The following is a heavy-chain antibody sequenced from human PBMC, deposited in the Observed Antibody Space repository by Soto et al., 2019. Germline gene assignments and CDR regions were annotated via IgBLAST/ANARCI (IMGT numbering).Heavy chain of an antibody. CDR3: ARDAPTSYYDFWTDNGFAP. D-gene: IGHD3-3*01. CDR1: GYTFTSYG. Sequence: ASVKVSCKASGYTFTSYGISWVRQAPGQGLEWMGWISAYNGNTNYAQKLQGRVTMTTDTSTSTAYMELRGLRSDDTAVYYCARDAPTSYYDFWTDNGFAPGGQGTLVTVSS. J-gene: IGHJ5*02. V-gene: IGHV1-18*01. CDR2: ISAYNGNT.